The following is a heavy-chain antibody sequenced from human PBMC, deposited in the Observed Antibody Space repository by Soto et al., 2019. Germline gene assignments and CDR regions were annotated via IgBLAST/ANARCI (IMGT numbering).Heavy chain of an antibody. CDR2: INERGGGK. J-gene: IGHJ4*02. D-gene: IGHD2-15*01. V-gene: IGHV3-7*03. CDR3: ARGISVEEAAIMGCYFDY. Sequence: GGSLRLSCAASGFTFSRHWMTWVRQAPGKGLEWVANINERGGGKYYVNSVRGRFTMSRDNAKNSLYLQMNSLRDEDTAVYYCARGISVEEAAIMGCYFDYWGQGILVTVSS. CDR1: GFTFSRHW.